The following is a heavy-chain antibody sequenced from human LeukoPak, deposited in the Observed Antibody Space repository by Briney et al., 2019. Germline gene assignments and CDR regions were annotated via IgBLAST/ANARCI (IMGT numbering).Heavy chain of an antibody. CDR3: AKDTSGSGSYDFGDY. V-gene: IGHV3-30*02. CDR2: IWYDGTNE. J-gene: IGHJ4*02. Sequence: GGSLRLSRAASGFTFSNNGMHWVRQAPGKGLEWVAFIWYDGTNEHYADSVKGRFTISRDNSKNTLYLQMNSLRAEDTAVYYCAKDTSGSGSYDFGDYWGQGTLVTVSS. D-gene: IGHD3-10*01. CDR1: GFTFSNNG.